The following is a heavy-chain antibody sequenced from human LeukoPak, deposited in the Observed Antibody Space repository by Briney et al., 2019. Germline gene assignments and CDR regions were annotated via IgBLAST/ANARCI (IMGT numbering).Heavy chain of an antibody. CDR3: AKDISWGRDYGMDV. Sequence: PGGSLRLSCAASGFTFDDYAMHWVRQAPGKGLEWVSGISWNSGSIGYADSVKGRFTISRDNAKNSLYLQMNSLRAEDTALYYCAKDISWGRDYGMDVWGQGTTVTVSS. D-gene: IGHD3-16*01. CDR1: GFTFDDYA. V-gene: IGHV3-9*01. J-gene: IGHJ6*02. CDR2: ISWNSGSI.